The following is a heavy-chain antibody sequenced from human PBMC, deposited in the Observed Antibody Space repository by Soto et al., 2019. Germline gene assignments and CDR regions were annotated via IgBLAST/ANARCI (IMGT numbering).Heavy chain of an antibody. CDR3: ARHTWGRQRGWFDP. CDR2: IYYTGNT. CDR1: GGSISSTTYY. Sequence: QLQLRESGPGLVKSSETLSLTCSVSGGSISSTTYYWGWVRQPLGKGLEWIGSIYYTGNTNYIPSLKSRVTISMDTSKNQMSLKLSSVTATDTAVYFCARHTWGRQRGWFDPWGQGTLVTVSS. D-gene: IGHD2-2*01. J-gene: IGHJ5*02. V-gene: IGHV4-39*01.